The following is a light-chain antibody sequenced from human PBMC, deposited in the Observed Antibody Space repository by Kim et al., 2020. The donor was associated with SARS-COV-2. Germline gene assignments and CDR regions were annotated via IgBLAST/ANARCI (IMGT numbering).Light chain of an antibody. Sequence: VSPGESATLSCRASQSVSSNLAWYQQKPGQAPRLLIYGASTRATGIPARFSGSGSGTEFTLTISSLQSEDFAVYYCQQYNNWPRRTFGQGTKLEIK. CDR3: QQYNNWPRRT. CDR1: QSVSSN. J-gene: IGKJ2*01. CDR2: GAS. V-gene: IGKV3-15*01.